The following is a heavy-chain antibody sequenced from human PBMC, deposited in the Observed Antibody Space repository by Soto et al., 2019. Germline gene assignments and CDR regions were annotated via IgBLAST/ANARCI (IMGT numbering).Heavy chain of an antibody. V-gene: IGHV1-18*01. Sequence: GASVKVSCKASGYTFTSYGISWVRQAPGQGLEWMGWISAYNGNTNYAQKLQGRVTMTTDTSTSTAYMELRSLRFDDTAVYYCARDSRKYYDFWSGLKTNWFDPWGQGTLVTVSS. CDR2: ISAYNGNT. J-gene: IGHJ5*02. CDR1: GYTFTSYG. CDR3: ARDSRKYYDFWSGLKTNWFDP. D-gene: IGHD3-3*01.